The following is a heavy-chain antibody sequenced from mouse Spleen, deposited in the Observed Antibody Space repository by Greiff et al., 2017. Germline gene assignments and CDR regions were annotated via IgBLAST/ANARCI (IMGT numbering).Heavy chain of an antibody. CDR3: AELAWFAY. J-gene: IGHJ3*01. CDR1: GYTFTSYW. Sequence: VQLQQPGAELVMPGASVKLSCKASGYTFTSYWMHWVKQRPGQGLEWIGEIDPSDSYTNYNQKFKGKATLTVDKSSSTAYMQLSSLTSEDSAVYYCAELAWFAYWGQGTLVTVSA. CDR2: IDPSDSYT. V-gene: IGHV1-69*01. D-gene: IGHD4-1*01.